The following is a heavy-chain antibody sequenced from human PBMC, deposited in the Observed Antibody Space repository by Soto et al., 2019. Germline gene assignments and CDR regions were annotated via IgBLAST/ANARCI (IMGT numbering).Heavy chain of an antibody. J-gene: IGHJ4*02. V-gene: IGHV1-69*02. D-gene: IGHD3-10*01. CDR1: GDTFSRFT. CDR3: ATSYGSGSADFDS. CDR2: IIPMLGMS. Sequence: QVQLVQSGAEVTKPGSSVTVSCTASGDTFSRFTLSWVRQAPGQGLEWMGRIIPMLGMSNSALKFQGRVTITADKSTNKVYMHLNSLRSDDTAVYYCATSYGSGSADFDSWGQGTLVTVSS.